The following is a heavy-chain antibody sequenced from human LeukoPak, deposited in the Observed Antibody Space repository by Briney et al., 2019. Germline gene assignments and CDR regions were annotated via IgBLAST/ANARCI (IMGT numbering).Heavy chain of an antibody. V-gene: IGHV3-73*01. CDR2: IRSKANSYAT. CDR3: TRRAVASDY. Sequence: GGSLKLSCAASGFTFSGSAMHWVREASGKGLEWVGRIRSKANSYATAYAASVKGRFTISRDDSKNTAYLQLNSLKTEDTAVYYCTRRAVASDYWGQGTLVTVSS. CDR1: GFTFSGSA. D-gene: IGHD6-19*01. J-gene: IGHJ4*02.